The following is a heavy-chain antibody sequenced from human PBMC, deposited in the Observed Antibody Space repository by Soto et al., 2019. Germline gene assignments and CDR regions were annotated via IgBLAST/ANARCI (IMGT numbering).Heavy chain of an antibody. J-gene: IGHJ4*02. CDR2: ISHTGRT. Sequence: KPSETLSLTCRVSGSSITNSFYWGWIRQSPEKGLEWIGSISHTGRTSYNPSLKSRVSISVDTSKNQFSLTLTSVTAADTAVHYCARDPANLALAVAYFDAWGQGTLVTV. CDR3: ARDPANLALAVAYFDA. V-gene: IGHV4-38-2*02. CDR1: GSSITNSFY. D-gene: IGHD2-15*01.